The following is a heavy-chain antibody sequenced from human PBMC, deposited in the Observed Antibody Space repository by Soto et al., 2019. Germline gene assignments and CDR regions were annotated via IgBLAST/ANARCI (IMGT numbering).Heavy chain of an antibody. Sequence: GGSLRLSCATSGFPFNIYAMAWIRQAPGKGLEWVSVIASGGGGINYADSVKGRFTISRDTSRATVYLQMNSLTVDDTGVYYCARYDSPDPTRTFDYWGRGSLVTV. V-gene: IGHV3-23*01. CDR1: GFPFNIYA. CDR2: IASGGGGI. CDR3: ARYDSPDPTRTFDY. J-gene: IGHJ4*02. D-gene: IGHD3-9*01.